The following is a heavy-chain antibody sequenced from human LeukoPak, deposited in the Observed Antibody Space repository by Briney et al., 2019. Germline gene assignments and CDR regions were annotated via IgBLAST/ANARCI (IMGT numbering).Heavy chain of an antibody. CDR1: GGTFLSHT. Sequence: GASVKVSCKTSGGTFLSHTFSWVRQAPGKGLEWMGKITPVIETANYAQTFQGRVSIYADKSTTTVYMDLSGLRPDDTAVYYCARVNLRGGNYNWFDPWGQGTRVTVSS. D-gene: IGHD3-16*01. V-gene: IGHV1-69*08. CDR2: ITPVIETA. CDR3: ARVNLRGGNYNWFDP. J-gene: IGHJ5*02.